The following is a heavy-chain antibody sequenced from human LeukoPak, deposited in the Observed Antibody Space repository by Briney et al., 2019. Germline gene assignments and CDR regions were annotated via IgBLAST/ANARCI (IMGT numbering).Heavy chain of an antibody. V-gene: IGHV4-59*01. CDR2: IYYSGST. D-gene: IGHD4-17*01. CDR1: GGSISSYY. Sequence: SETLSLTCTVSGGSISSYYWSWIRQPPGKGLEWIGYIYYSGSTIYNPSLKSRVTISVDTSKNQFSLKLSSVTAADPAVYYCARYGDYVFDLWGQGTLVTVSS. J-gene: IGHJ4*02. CDR3: ARYGDYVFDL.